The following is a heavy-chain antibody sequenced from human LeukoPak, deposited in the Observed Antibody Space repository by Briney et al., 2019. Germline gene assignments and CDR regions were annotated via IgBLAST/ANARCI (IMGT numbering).Heavy chain of an antibody. J-gene: IGHJ4*02. Sequence: SEPLSLPCTLSSPSISSYYWRWIRQPPGKGLEWSAFISNSVSTNYNPSLKSRVTISLESSRKQLSLRLSSVIAADTAVYYCVATERWLQWDYWGQGTVVTVSS. CDR1: SPSISSYY. D-gene: IGHD5-24*01. CDR2: ISNSVST. V-gene: IGHV4-4*08. CDR3: VATERWLQWDY.